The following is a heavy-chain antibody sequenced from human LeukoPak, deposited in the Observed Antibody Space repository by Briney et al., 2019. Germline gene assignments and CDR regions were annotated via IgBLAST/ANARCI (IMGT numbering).Heavy chain of an antibody. J-gene: IGHJ6*02. CDR1: GFTVSSNY. D-gene: IGHD6-19*01. V-gene: IGHV3-66*01. Sequence: GGSLRLSCAASGFTVSSNYMSWVRQAPGKGLEGGSVIYSGGSTYYADSVKGRFTISRDNSKNTLYLQMNSLRAEDTAVYYCPRSKQWLRLPDYYGMDVWGQGTPVTVSS. CDR3: PRSKQWLRLPDYYGMDV. CDR2: IYSGGST.